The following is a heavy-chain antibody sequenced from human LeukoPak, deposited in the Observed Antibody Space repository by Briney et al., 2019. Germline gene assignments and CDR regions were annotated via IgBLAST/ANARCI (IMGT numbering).Heavy chain of an antibody. J-gene: IGHJ4*02. CDR3: ARDAHIVRGVNPLDY. D-gene: IGHD3-10*01. CDR1: GFTFSNYS. V-gene: IGHV3-48*02. CDR2: VSYSSSTI. Sequence: GGSLRLSCAASGFTFSNYSMNWVRQAPGKGLEWISYVSYSSSTIYYADSVKGRFTISRDNAKNSLYLQMNSLRDEDTAVYYCARDAHIVRGVNPLDYWGQGTLVTVSS.